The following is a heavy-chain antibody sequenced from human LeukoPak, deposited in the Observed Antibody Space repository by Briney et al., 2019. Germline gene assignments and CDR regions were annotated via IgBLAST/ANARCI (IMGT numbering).Heavy chain of an antibody. CDR3: ARGGGGKRDFDY. CDR1: GFNFGIYG. Sequence: PGKSLRLSCTASGFNFGIYGMHWVRQAPGKGLEWVAVMWDDGTNENYVESVKGRFTISRDNGKRTLYLQMNSLRVEDTAVYYCARGGGGKRDFDYWGQGTLVTVSS. J-gene: IGHJ4*02. CDR2: MWDDGTNE. D-gene: IGHD4-23*01. V-gene: IGHV3-33*01.